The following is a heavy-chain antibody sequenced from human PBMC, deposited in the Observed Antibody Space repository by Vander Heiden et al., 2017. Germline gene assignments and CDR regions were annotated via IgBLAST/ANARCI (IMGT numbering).Heavy chain of an antibody. CDR3: TTDSLLTMIVVVPILDY. CDR1: GFTFSNAW. J-gene: IGHJ4*02. Sequence: EVQLVESGGGLVKPGGSLRLSCAASGFTFSNAWMGWVRQAQGKGLEWVGRIKSKTDGGTTDYAAPVKGRFTISRDDSKNTLYLQMNSLKTEDTAVYYCTTDSLLTMIVVVPILDYWGQGTLVTVSS. D-gene: IGHD3-22*01. V-gene: IGHV3-15*01. CDR2: IKSKTDGGTT.